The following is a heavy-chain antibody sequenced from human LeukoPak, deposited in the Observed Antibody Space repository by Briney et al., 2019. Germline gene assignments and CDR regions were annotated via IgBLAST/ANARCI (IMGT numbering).Heavy chain of an antibody. J-gene: IGHJ4*02. CDR3: ARGLTTVTFDC. CDR2: INPNSGAT. D-gene: IGHD4-17*01. Sequence: ASVKVSCKASGYTFTGSYLHWVRQAPGQGLEWMGWINPNSGATNFARQFYGRVTMTRDTSISTAYMELSRLRSDDTAVYHCARGLTTVTFDCWGQGTLVTVSS. CDR1: GYTFTGSY. V-gene: IGHV1-2*02.